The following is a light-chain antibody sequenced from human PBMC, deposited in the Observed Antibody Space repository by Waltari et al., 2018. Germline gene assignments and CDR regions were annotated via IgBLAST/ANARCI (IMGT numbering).Light chain of an antibody. J-gene: IGLJ3*02. Sequence: SSVLTQAPSVSVAPGQTATVTCGGDNIGGRSVHWYQQRPGRAPVLVVYVDSDRPEGIPERFSGSKSGNAATLTISRVEAGDEADYYCHVWDGKTVMFGGGTKLTVL. CDR1: NIGGRS. V-gene: IGLV3-21*02. CDR3: HVWDGKTVM. CDR2: VDS.